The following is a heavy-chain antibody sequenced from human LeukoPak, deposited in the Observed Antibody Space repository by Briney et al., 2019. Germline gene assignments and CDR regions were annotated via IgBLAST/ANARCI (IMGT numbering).Heavy chain of an antibody. J-gene: IGHJ4*02. CDR3: ARETIDGYEYFDY. CDR2: LIPIFATT. CDR1: GGTFSSYA. Sequence: SVKVSCKASGGTFSSYAINWVRQAPGQGLEWMGGLIPIFATTNYAQKFQGRVTITADESTSTAYMELSSLRSEDTAVYYCARETIDGYEYFDYWGQGTLVTVSS. D-gene: IGHD5-24*01. V-gene: IGHV1-69*01.